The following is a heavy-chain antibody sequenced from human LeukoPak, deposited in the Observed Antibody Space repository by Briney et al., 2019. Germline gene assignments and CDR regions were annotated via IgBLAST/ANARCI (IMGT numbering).Heavy chain of an antibody. Sequence: PGGSLRLSRSGSGFMFSTYEMNWVRQAPGKGLAWVAYISPAGSTIYYADSVEGRFTISRDNANSSVFLQMTSLKDEDTAVYYCARGDLVVVIAALDSWGQGTLVVVSS. CDR2: ISPAGSTI. CDR1: GFMFSTYE. J-gene: IGHJ4*02. CDR3: ARGDLVVVIAALDS. V-gene: IGHV3-48*03. D-gene: IGHD2-15*01.